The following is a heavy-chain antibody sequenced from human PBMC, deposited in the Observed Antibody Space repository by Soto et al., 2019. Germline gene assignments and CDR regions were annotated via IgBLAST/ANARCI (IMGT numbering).Heavy chain of an antibody. CDR2: IYSGGST. D-gene: IGHD3-22*01. Sequence: GGSLRLSCAASGFTFSSYGMHWVRQAPGKGLEWVSVIYSGGSTYYADSVKGRFTISRHNSKNTLYLQMNSLRAEDTAVYYCARGHYYDSSGVAFDIWGQGTMVTVSS. CDR3: ARGHYYDSSGVAFDI. J-gene: IGHJ3*02. V-gene: IGHV3-53*04. CDR1: GFTFSSYG.